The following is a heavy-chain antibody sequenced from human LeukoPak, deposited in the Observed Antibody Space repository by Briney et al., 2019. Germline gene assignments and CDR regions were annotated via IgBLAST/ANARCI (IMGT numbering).Heavy chain of an antibody. Sequence: PGGSLRLSCAVSGLTLSNYWMNWVRQAPGKGLEWVANINPDGGEERYVDSVKGRFVISRDNAKNSLYLQMNSLRAEDTAVYYCARYFRADSGNYYRSFDYWGQGTLVTVSS. CDR2: INPDGGEE. J-gene: IGHJ4*02. D-gene: IGHD1-26*01. CDR3: ARYFRADSGNYYRSFDY. CDR1: GLTLSNYW. V-gene: IGHV3-7*02.